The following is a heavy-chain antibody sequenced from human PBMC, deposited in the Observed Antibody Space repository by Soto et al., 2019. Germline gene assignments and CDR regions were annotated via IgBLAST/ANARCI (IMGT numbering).Heavy chain of an antibody. V-gene: IGHV1-69*12. CDR3: ARESRYCSGGSCYFLPGIDY. Sequence: QVQLVQSGAEVKKPGSSVKVSCKASGGTFSSYAISWVRQAPGPGLEWMGGVIPIFGTATYAQKFQGRVTITADESTSTAYMELSSLRSEDTAVYYCARESRYCSGGSCYFLPGIDYWGQGTLVTVSS. J-gene: IGHJ4*02. D-gene: IGHD2-15*01. CDR1: GGTFSSYA. CDR2: VIPIFGTA.